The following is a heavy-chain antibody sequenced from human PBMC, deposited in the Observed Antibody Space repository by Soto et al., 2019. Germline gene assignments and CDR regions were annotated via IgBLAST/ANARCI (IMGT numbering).Heavy chain of an antibody. CDR3: ARDGWFGELYYYGMDV. D-gene: IGHD3-10*01. CDR2: IYTSGST. V-gene: IGHV4-4*07. J-gene: IGHJ6*02. Sequence: SETLSLTCTVSGGSISSYYWSWIRQPAGKGLEWIGRIYTSGSTNYNPSLKSRVTMSVDTSKNQFSLRLSSVTAADTAVYYCARDGWFGELYYYGMDVWGQGTTVTVSS. CDR1: GGSISSYY.